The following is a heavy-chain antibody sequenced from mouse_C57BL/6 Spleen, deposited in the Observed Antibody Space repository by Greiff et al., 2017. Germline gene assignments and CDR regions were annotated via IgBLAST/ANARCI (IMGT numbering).Heavy chain of an antibody. CDR3: ARGGIYYDYDGFAY. CDR2: ISNGGGST. Sequence: EVQGVESGGGLVQPGGSLKLSCAASGFTFSDYYMYWVRQTPEKRLEWVAYISNGGGSTYYPDTVKGRFTISRDNAKNTLYLQMSRLKSEDTAMYYCARGGIYYDYDGFAYWGQGTLVTVSA. CDR1: GFTFSDYY. J-gene: IGHJ3*01. D-gene: IGHD2-4*01. V-gene: IGHV5-12*01.